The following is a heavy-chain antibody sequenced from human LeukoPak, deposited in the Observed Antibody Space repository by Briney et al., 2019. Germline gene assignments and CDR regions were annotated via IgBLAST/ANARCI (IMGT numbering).Heavy chain of an antibody. CDR2: ISYDGSNK. Sequence: HPGGSLRLSCAASGFTFSSYGMHWVRQAPGKGLEWVAVISYDGSNKYYADSVKGRFTISRDNSKNTLYLQMNSLRAEDTAVYYCAKDHLDYDILTGLDYWGQGTLVTVSS. CDR3: AKDHLDYDILTGLDY. J-gene: IGHJ4*02. CDR1: GFTFSSYG. V-gene: IGHV3-30*18. D-gene: IGHD3-9*01.